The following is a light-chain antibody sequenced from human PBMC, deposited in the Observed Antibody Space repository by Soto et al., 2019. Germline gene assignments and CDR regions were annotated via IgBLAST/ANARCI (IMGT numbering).Light chain of an antibody. Sequence: DIQLTQSPSTLSSSVGDRFTLTFLASQSINTWLAWYQQKPGKAPSLLIYDASSLESGVPSRFSGRGAGTEFTLIISSLQPEDCATYFCQEYSSKFRTFGHGTKVHIK. CDR1: QSINTW. CDR2: DAS. V-gene: IGKV1-5*01. CDR3: QEYSSKFRT. J-gene: IGKJ1*01.